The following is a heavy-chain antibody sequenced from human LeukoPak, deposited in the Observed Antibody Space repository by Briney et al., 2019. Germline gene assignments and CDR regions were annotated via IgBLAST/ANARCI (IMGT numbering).Heavy chain of an antibody. CDR2: IYYSGST. CDR3: ASAQKPEWAGDIVVVPVAIQFDP. D-gene: IGHD2-2*01. J-gene: IGHJ5*02. CDR1: GCSFRSGDYY. Sequence: SETLSLSCTVSGCSFRSGDYYWSWIRQPPGKGLEWFGYIYYSGSTYYNPSLKSRVTIAVDTSKNQSSLKLSSVTAADTAVYYCASAQKPEWAGDIVVVPVAIQFDPWGQGTLVTVSS. V-gene: IGHV4-30-4*08.